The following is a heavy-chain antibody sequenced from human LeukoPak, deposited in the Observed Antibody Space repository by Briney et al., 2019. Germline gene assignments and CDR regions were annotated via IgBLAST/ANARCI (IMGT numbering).Heavy chain of an antibody. V-gene: IGHV1-2*02. CDR3: ATVSPRTGTVDY. Sequence: ASVKVSCKASGYTFTGYYMHWVRQAPGQGLEWMGWINPDIGGTNYAQKFQGRVTMTRDTSISTAYVQLSRLTSDDTAVYYCATVSPRTGTVDYWGQGTLVTVSS. J-gene: IGHJ4*02. CDR1: GYTFTGYY. D-gene: IGHD1-7*01. CDR2: INPDIGGT.